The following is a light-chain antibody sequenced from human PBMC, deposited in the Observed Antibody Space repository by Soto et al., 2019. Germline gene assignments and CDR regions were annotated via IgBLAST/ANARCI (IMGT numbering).Light chain of an antibody. Sequence: QSVLTQPPSVSEAPGQRVTISCTGSSSNIGAGYDVHWYQQLPGTAPKLLIYGNSNRPSGVPDRFSGSKSGTSVSLAITGLQAEDEADYYCQSYDSSLSGYVFGTGTKLTVL. CDR1: SSNIGAGYD. J-gene: IGLJ1*01. V-gene: IGLV1-40*01. CDR2: GNS. CDR3: QSYDSSLSGYV.